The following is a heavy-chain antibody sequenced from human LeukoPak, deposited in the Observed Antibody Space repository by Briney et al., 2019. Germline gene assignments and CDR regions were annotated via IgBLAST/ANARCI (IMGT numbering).Heavy chain of an antibody. CDR1: GFAFDEHG. V-gene: IGHV3-20*04. CDR2: INWGGGST. Sequence: GGSLRLSCTASGFAFDEHGMSWVRQVPGKGLEWVSSINWGGGSTGYADPLRGRFTISRDNAKNSLYLQMDSLRAEDTALYYCARAPITSPFYFDYWGQGTLVTVSS. CDR3: ARAPITSPFYFDY. J-gene: IGHJ4*02. D-gene: IGHD2-2*01.